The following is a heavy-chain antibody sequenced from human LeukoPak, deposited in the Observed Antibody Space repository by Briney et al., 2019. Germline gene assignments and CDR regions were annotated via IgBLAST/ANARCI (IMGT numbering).Heavy chain of an antibody. CDR1: GFTFSSYG. V-gene: IGHV3-23*01. CDR2: ISGSGGST. Sequence: GGSLRPSCAASGFTFSSYGMSWVRQAPGKGLEWVSAISGSGGSTYYADSVKGRFTISRDNSKNTLYLQMNSLRAEDTAVYYCARSSGSYEFDYWGQGTLVTVSS. CDR3: ARSSGSYEFDY. J-gene: IGHJ4*02. D-gene: IGHD1-26*01.